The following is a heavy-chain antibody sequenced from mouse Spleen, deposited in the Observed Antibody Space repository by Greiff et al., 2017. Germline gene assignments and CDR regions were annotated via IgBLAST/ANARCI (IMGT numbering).Heavy chain of an antibody. J-gene: IGHJ2*01. CDR1: GDSITSGY. D-gene: IGHD2-3*01. V-gene: IGHV3-8*02. CDR2: ISYSGST. Sequence: EVMLVESGPSLVKPSQTLSLTCSVTGDSITSGYWNWIRKFPGNKLEYMGYISYSGSTYYNPSLKSRISITRDTSKNQYYLQLNSVTTEDTATYYCAASDGYYEGVYYFDYWGQGTTLTVSS. CDR3: AASDGYYEGVYYFDY.